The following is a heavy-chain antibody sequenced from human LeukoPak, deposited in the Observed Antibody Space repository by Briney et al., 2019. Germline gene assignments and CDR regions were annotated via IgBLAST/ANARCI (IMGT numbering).Heavy chain of an antibody. Sequence: SVKVSCKASGGTFSSYAISWVRQAPGQGLDWMGGIVPIFGTANYAQKFQGRITITADESTSTAYMELSSLRSEDTAVYYCARRFSGNQDYYYYYYYMDVWGQGTAVTVSS. V-gene: IGHV1-69*01. CDR1: GGTFSSYA. CDR3: ARRFSGNQDYYYYYYYMDV. J-gene: IGHJ6*02. D-gene: IGHD3-10*01. CDR2: IVPIFGTA.